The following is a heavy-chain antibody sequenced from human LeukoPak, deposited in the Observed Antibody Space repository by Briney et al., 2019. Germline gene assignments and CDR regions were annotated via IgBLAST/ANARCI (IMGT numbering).Heavy chain of an antibody. CDR3: ARAFWYYDSSGYHYYFDY. CDR1: GGSISSYY. D-gene: IGHD3-22*01. J-gene: IGHJ4*02. Sequence: SETLSLTCTVSGGSISSYYWSWIRQPPGKGLEWIGYIYYSGSTNYNPSLKSRVTISVDTSKNQFSLKLSSVTAADTAVYYCARAFWYYDSSGYHYYFDYWGQGTLVTVSS. CDR2: IYYSGST. V-gene: IGHV4-59*01.